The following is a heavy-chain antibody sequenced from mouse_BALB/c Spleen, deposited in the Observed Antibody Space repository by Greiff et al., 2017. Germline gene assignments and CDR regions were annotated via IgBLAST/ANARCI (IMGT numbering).Heavy chain of an antibody. CDR2: ISTYYGDA. V-gene: IGHV1S137*01. CDR1: GYTFTDYA. D-gene: IGHD2-1*01. Sequence: QVQLQQSGAELVRPGVSVKISCKGSGYTFTDYAMHWVKQSHAKSLEWIGVISTYYGDASYNQKFKGKATMTVDKSSSTAYMELARLTSEDSAIYYCARGDGNYVLYFDYWGQGTTLTVSS. J-gene: IGHJ2*01. CDR3: ARGDGNYVLYFDY.